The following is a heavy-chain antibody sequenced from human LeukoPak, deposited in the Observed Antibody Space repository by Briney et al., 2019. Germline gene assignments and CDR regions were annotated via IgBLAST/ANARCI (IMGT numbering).Heavy chain of an antibody. V-gene: IGHV4-34*01. CDR1: GGSFSGYY. CDR3: ARHGIRDFDWLLPFDY. J-gene: IGHJ4*02. CDR2: INRSGST. D-gene: IGHD3-9*01. Sequence: SETLSLTCAVYGGSFSGYYWSWIRQPPGNGLEWIGEINRSGSTNYNPSLKSRVTISVDTSKNQFSLKLSSVTAADTAVYYRARHGIRDFDWLLPFDYWGQGTLVTVSS.